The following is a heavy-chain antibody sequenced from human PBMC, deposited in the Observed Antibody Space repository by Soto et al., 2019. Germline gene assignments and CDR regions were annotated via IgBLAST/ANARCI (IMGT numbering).Heavy chain of an antibody. V-gene: IGHV1-69*13. D-gene: IGHD6-19*01. Sequence: SGKVSCKASGGTFSSDAVSWVRQAPGQGLEWMGGLIPILGTTHYAQKFQGRVTITADESTNTAYMELSSLRSDDTAVYYCARASGYVSGWYHDYWGQGTRVT. J-gene: IGHJ4*02. CDR3: ARASGYVSGWYHDY. CDR1: GGTFSSDA. CDR2: LIPILGTT.